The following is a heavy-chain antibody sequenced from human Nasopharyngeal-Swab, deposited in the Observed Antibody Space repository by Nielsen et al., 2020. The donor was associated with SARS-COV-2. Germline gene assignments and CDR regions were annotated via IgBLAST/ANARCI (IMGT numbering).Heavy chain of an antibody. CDR3: ATLPFIAAAVTDYYYGMDV. CDR2: ISWNSGSI. J-gene: IGHJ6*02. V-gene: IGHV3-9*01. Sequence: SLRLSCAASGFTFVDYAMPWVRQAPGKGLEWVSGISWNSGSIGYADSVKGRFTISRDNAKNSLYLQMNSLRAEDTALYYCATLPFIAAAVTDYYYGMDVWGQGTTVTVSS. D-gene: IGHD6-13*01. CDR1: GFTFVDYA.